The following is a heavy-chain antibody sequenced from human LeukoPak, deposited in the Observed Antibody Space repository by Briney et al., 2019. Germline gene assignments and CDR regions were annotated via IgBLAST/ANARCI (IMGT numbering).Heavy chain of an antibody. J-gene: IGHJ4*02. V-gene: IGHV1-69*04. CDR2: IIPIFGIA. CDR1: GGTFNSYA. Sequence: GASVKVSCKASGGTFNSYAISWVRQAPGQGLEWMGRIIPIFGIANYAQKFQGRVTITADKSTSTAYMELSSLRSEDTAVYYCARDRPDYSNYEFDYWGQGTLVTVSS. D-gene: IGHD4-11*01. CDR3: ARDRPDYSNYEFDY.